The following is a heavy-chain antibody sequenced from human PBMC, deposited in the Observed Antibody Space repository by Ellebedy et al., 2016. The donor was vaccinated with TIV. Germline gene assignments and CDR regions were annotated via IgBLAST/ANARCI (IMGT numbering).Heavy chain of an antibody. CDR3: ARDYGGNSGRHDAFDI. Sequence: AASVKVSCKASGYTFTGYYMHWVRQAPEQGLEWMGWINPNSGGTNYAQKFQGRVTITADESTSTAYMELSSLRSEDTAVYYCARDYGGNSGRHDAFDIWGQGTMVTVSS. V-gene: IGHV1-2*02. D-gene: IGHD4-23*01. CDR2: INPNSGGT. J-gene: IGHJ3*02. CDR1: GYTFTGYY.